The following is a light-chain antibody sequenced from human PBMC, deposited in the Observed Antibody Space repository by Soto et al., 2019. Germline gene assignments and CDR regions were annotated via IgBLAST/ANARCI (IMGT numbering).Light chain of an antibody. V-gene: IGLV2-14*01. CDR1: SSDVGAYNS. CDR3: SSYTSSSTRV. Sequence: LTQPASVSGSPGQSITISCTGTSSDVGAYNSVSWCQQHPGKAPKLMIYEVSNRPSGVSNRFSGSKSGNTASLTISGLQAEDEADYYCSSYTSSSTRVFGSGTKVTVL. CDR2: EVS. J-gene: IGLJ1*01.